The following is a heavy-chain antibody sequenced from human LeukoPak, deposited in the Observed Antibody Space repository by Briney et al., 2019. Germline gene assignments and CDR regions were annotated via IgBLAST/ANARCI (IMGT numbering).Heavy chain of an antibody. CDR3: ASNDYGDYVPFDY. Sequence: GGSLRLSCAASGFTFSSYAMSWVRQAPGKGLGWVSAISGSGGSTYYADSVKGRFTISRDNSKNTLYLQMNSLRAEDTAVYYCASNDYGDYVPFDYWGQGTLVTVSS. D-gene: IGHD4-17*01. CDR2: ISGSGGST. J-gene: IGHJ4*02. CDR1: GFTFSSYA. V-gene: IGHV3-23*01.